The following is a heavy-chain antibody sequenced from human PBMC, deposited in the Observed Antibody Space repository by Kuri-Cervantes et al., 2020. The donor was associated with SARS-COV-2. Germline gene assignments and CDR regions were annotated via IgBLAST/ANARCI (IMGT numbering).Heavy chain of an antibody. CDR2: LNPDTGNT. CDR1: GYSFSTYD. Sequence: ASVKVSCKASGYSFSTYDINWVRQAAGQGLEWMGWLNPDTGNTGNAKKFQGRVTMTTDTSTSTAYMELRSLRSDDTAVYYCARGLWSGFYDAFDIRGQGTMVTVSS. CDR3: ARGLWSGFYDAFDI. V-gene: IGHV1-8*02. J-gene: IGHJ3*02. D-gene: IGHD3-3*01.